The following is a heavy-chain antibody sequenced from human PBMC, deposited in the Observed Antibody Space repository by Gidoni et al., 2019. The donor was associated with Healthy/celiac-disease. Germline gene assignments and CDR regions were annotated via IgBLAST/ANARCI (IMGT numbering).Heavy chain of an antibody. V-gene: IGHV4-34*01. CDR3: ARSIAVAGRGFDY. CDR1: GGSFSGYY. CDR2: INHSGST. D-gene: IGHD6-19*01. J-gene: IGHJ4*02. Sequence: QVQLQQWGAGLLKPSETLSLTCAVYGGSFSGYYWSWIRQPPGKGLEWIGEINHSGSTNYNPSLKSRVTISVDTSKNQFSLKLSSVTAADTAVYYCARSIAVAGRGFDYWGQGTLVTVSS.